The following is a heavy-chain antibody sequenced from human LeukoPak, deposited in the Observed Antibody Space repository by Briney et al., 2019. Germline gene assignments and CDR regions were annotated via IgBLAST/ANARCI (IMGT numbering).Heavy chain of an antibody. D-gene: IGHD6-19*01. Sequence: PGGSLRLSCAASGFTFSDAWTSWVRQAPGKGLEWVGRIKSKTDGGTTDCAAPVKGRFTISRDDSKNTLYLQMNSLKSEDTAVYYCTTLTSGWKFDYWGQGTLATVSP. CDR2: IKSKTDGGTT. CDR1: GFTFSDAW. J-gene: IGHJ4*02. V-gene: IGHV3-15*01. CDR3: TTLTSGWKFDY.